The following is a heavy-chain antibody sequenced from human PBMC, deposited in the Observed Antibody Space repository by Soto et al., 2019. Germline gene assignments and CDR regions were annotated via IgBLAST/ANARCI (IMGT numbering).Heavy chain of an antibody. CDR2: IYYSGST. V-gene: IGHV4-30-4*01. D-gene: IGHD1-1*01. Sequence: PSETLSLTCTVSGGSISSGDYYWSWIRQPPGKGLEWIGYIYYSGSTYYNPSLKSRVTISVDTPKNQFSLKLSSVTAADTAVYYCARHEAHGTTRNIRLNWFDPWGQGTLVTVSS. CDR1: GGSISSGDYY. J-gene: IGHJ5*02. CDR3: ARHEAHGTTRNIRLNWFDP.